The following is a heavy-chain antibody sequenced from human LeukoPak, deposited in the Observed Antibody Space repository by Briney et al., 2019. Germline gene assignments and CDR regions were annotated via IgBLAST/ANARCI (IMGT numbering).Heavy chain of an antibody. D-gene: IGHD3-10*01. Sequence: SETLSLTCTVSGGSISSYYWSWLRQPPGKGLEWLGYIYYSGSTNYNPSLKSRVTISVDTSKNQFSLKLSSVTAADTAVYYCARDSLWFGSGMDVWGKGTTVTVSS. J-gene: IGHJ6*03. CDR3: ARDSLWFGSGMDV. V-gene: IGHV4-59*01. CDR1: GGSISSYY. CDR2: IYYSGST.